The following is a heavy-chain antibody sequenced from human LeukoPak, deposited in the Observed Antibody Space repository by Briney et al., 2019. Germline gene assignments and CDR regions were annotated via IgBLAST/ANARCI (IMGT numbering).Heavy chain of an antibody. CDR3: ARAYYSSSGVEMYYFDY. CDR2: INPNRGDT. Sequence: ASVKVSCKTSGYTFTGYYIHWVRQAPGQGLEWMGWINPNRGDTNYAQKFQGRLTMTRDTSISTAYMELSRLRFDDTALYYCARAYYSSSGVEMYYFDYWGQGTLVTVSS. D-gene: IGHD6-13*01. V-gene: IGHV1-2*02. J-gene: IGHJ4*02. CDR1: GYTFTGYY.